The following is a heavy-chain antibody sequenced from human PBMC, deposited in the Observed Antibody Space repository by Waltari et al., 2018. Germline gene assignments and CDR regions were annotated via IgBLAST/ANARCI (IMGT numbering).Heavy chain of an antibody. V-gene: IGHV3-30*02. CDR1: GFTFSSYG. D-gene: IGHD3-22*01. Sequence: QVQLVESGGGVVQPGGSLRLSCAASGFTFSSYGMPWVRQAPGKGLEWVAFIRYDGSNKYYADSVKGRFTISRDNSKNTLYLQMNSLRAEDTAVYYCAKDAYYYDSSGVDYWGQGTLVTVSS. CDR2: IRYDGSNK. J-gene: IGHJ4*02. CDR3: AKDAYYYDSSGVDY.